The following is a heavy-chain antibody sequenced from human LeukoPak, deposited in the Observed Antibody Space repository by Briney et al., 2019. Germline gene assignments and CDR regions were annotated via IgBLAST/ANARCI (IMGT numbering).Heavy chain of an antibody. Sequence: GGSLRLSCAASGFTFRSYVVHWVRQAPGKGLEWVAFIRYDGSDKYYADSVKGRFTISRDNSKNTLYLQMNSLRAEDTAIYYCAKDGLGGFGDYMDVWGKGTTVTISS. D-gene: IGHD3-10*01. CDR2: IRYDGSDK. CDR1: GFTFRSYV. CDR3: AKDGLGGFGDYMDV. J-gene: IGHJ6*03. V-gene: IGHV3-30*02.